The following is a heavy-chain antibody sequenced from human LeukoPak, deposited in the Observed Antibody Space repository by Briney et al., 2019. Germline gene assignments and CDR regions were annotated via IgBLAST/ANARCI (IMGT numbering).Heavy chain of an antibody. CDR1: GFTFSSYS. Sequence: GGSLRLSCAASGFTFSSYSMNWVRQAPGKGLEWVSSISSSSSYIYYADSVKGRFTISRDNAKNSLYLQMNSLRAEDTAVYYCARRYCSSTSCLFDYWGQGTLVTVSS. D-gene: IGHD2-2*01. J-gene: IGHJ4*02. CDR3: ARRYCSSTSCLFDY. CDR2: ISSSSSYI. V-gene: IGHV3-21*01.